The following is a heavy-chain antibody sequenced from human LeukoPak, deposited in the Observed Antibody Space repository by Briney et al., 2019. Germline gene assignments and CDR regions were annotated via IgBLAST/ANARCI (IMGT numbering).Heavy chain of an antibody. D-gene: IGHD2-15*01. CDR1: GYTFTSYA. J-gene: IGHJ3*02. CDR3: ARDKGGSRIFDI. CDR2: INAGNGNT. Sequence: ASVKVSCKASGYTFTSYAMQWVRQAPGQRLEWMGWINAGNGNTKYSQKFQGRVTITRDTSASTAYMELSSLRSEDTAVYYCARDKGGSRIFDIWGQGTMVTVSS. V-gene: IGHV1-3*01.